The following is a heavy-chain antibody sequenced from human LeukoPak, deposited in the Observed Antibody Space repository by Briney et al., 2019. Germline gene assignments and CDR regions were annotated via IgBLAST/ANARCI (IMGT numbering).Heavy chain of an antibody. CDR3: ARRHWGPIDY. CDR2: IYYSGST. J-gene: IGHJ4*02. CDR1: GGSISSYY. D-gene: IGHD7-27*01. V-gene: IGHV4-59*08. Sequence: SETLSLTCTVSGGSISSYYWSWIRQPPGKGLEWIGYIYYSGSTNYNPSLKSRVAISVDTSKNQFSLELSSVTAADTAVYYCARRHWGPIDYWGQGTLVTVSS.